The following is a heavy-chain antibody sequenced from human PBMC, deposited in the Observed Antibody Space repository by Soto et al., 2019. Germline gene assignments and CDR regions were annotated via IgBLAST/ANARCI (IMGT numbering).Heavy chain of an antibody. D-gene: IGHD6-13*01. CDR2: ISSSSSYI. Sequence: EVQLVESGGGLVKPGGSLRLSCAASGFTFSSYSMNWVRQAPGKGLEWVSSISSSSSYIYYADSVKGRFTISRDNAKNSLYLQMNSLRAEDTAVYYCARALSRSSWYRGYFDYWGQGTLVTVSS. CDR3: ARALSRSSWYRGYFDY. V-gene: IGHV3-21*01. CDR1: GFTFSSYS. J-gene: IGHJ4*02.